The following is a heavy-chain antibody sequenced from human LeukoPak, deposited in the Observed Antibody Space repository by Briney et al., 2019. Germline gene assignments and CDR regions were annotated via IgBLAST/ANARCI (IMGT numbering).Heavy chain of an antibody. V-gene: IGHV3-7*01. D-gene: IGHD6-13*01. CDR1: GFTFSNYW. Sequence: GSLLLSCAASGFTFSNYWMSWVRQAPGKGLEWVANIKEDGSEKYYVDSVKGRFTISRDNARNSLYLQMNSLRAEDTAVYYCASGRQLGYWGQGTLVTVSS. CDR3: ASGRQLGY. J-gene: IGHJ4*02. CDR2: IKEDGSEK.